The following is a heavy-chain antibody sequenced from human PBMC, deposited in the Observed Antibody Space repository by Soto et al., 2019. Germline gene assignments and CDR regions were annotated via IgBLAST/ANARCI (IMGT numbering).Heavy chain of an antibody. CDR1: GFTFSSYW. D-gene: IGHD3-10*01. J-gene: IGHJ5*02. Sequence: EVQLVESGGGLVQPGGSLRLSCAASGFTFSSYWMHWVRQAPGKGLVWVSRINSDGSSTSYADSVKGRFTISRDNAKKTLYLQRNRLRAEDTAVYCCASDSPGGDWFDLWGQGSLVTVSS. V-gene: IGHV3-74*01. CDR2: INSDGSST. CDR3: ASDSPGGDWFDL.